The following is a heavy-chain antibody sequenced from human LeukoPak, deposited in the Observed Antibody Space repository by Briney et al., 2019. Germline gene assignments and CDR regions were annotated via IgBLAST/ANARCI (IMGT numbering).Heavy chain of an antibody. Sequence: GGSLRLSCAASGFTFSTYVMSWVRQAPGKGLEWVSGISGSGDNTYYADSVKGRFTISRDNSKNTLYLQMNSLRAEDTALYYCAKGSGYDTDFDYSGQGTLVSVSS. D-gene: IGHD5-12*01. CDR3: AKGSGYDTDFDY. CDR1: GFTFSTYV. CDR2: ISGSGDNT. V-gene: IGHV3-23*01. J-gene: IGHJ4*02.